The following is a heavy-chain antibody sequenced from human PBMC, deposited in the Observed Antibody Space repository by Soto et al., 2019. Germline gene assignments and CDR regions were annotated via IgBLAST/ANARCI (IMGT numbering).Heavy chain of an antibody. CDR3: ARYYCGSACYHFDS. D-gene: IGHD2-21*01. CDR1: AGSISGYY. V-gene: IGHV4-59*08. CDR2: IYYSGTS. Sequence: QVQLQESGPGLVKPSETLSLTCTVSAGSISGYYWSWIRQPPGKGLEWIGYIYYSGTSNFNPSLENRVTLSVDTSKNQFSLKLSSGTAADTAVYYCARYYCGSACYHFDSWGQGALVTVSS. J-gene: IGHJ4*02.